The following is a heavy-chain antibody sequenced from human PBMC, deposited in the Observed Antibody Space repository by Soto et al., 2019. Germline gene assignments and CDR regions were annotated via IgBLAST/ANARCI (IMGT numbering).Heavy chain of an antibody. D-gene: IGHD3-10*01. CDR1: GVTFTSYA. CDR2: ISKSGDST. Sequence: GRSLRLSCAAAGVTFTSYAMTWVRQVPGEGLQWVSSISKSGDSTYYADSVKGRFTTSRDNSKNTLYLQMKSLRAEDTAIYYCAKGSFGFDYWGQGTLVTVSS. V-gene: IGHV3-23*01. J-gene: IGHJ4*02. CDR3: AKGSFGFDY.